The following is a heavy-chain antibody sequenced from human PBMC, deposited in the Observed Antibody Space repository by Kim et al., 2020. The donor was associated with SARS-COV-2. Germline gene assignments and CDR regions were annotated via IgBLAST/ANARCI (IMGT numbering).Heavy chain of an antibody. J-gene: IGHJ6*02. Sequence: GSLRLSCAASGFTFSNAWMSWVRQAPGKGLEWVGRIKSKTDVGTTDYAAPVKGRFTISRDDSKNTLYLQMNSLKTEDTAVYYCTTDRRGYCSGGSCYYYYYGMDVWGQGTTVTVSS. CDR2: IKSKTDVGTT. V-gene: IGHV3-15*01. CDR3: TTDRRGYCSGGSCYYYYYGMDV. D-gene: IGHD2-15*01. CDR1: GFTFSNAW.